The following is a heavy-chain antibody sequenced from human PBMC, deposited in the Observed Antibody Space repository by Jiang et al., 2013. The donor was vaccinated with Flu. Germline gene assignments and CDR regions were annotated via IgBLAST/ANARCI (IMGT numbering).Heavy chain of an antibody. CDR3: AKDWLNKRIQLWLSAPDY. CDR2: ISYDGSNK. CDR1: GFTFSSYG. J-gene: IGHJ4*02. Sequence: VQLVESGGGVVQPGRSLRLSCAASGFTFSSYGMHWVRQAPGKGLEWVAVISYDGSNKYYADSVKGRFTISRDNSKNTLYLQMNSLRAEDTAVYYCAKDWLNKRIQLWLSAPDYWGQGTLVTVSS. D-gene: IGHD5-18*01. V-gene: IGHV3-30*18.